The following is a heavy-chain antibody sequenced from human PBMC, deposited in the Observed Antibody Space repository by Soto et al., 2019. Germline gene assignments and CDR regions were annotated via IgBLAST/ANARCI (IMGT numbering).Heavy chain of an antibody. V-gene: IGHV4-31*03. J-gene: IGHJ6*02. CDR1: GGSISSGGYY. CDR3: ARVDMVRGVITSYYYYGMEV. D-gene: IGHD3-10*01. Sequence: SETLSLTCTVSGGSISSGGYYWSWIRQHPGKGLEWIGYIYYSGSTYYNPSLKSRVTISVDTSKNQFSLKLSSVTAADTAVYYCARVDMVRGVITSYYYYGMEVWGQGTTVTVSS. CDR2: IYYSGST.